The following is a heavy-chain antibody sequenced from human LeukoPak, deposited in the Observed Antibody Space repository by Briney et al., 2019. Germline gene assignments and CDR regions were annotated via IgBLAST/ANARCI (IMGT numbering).Heavy chain of an antibody. J-gene: IGHJ4*02. Sequence: PSQTLSLTCTVSGGSISSGGYYWSWIRQHPGKGLEWIGYIYYSGSTYYNPSLKSRVTISVDTSKNQFSLKLSSVTAADTAVYYCARGQESSGSYLVDYWGQGTLVTVSS. V-gene: IGHV4-31*03. CDR3: ARGQESSGSYLVDY. CDR2: IYYSGST. CDR1: GGSISSGGYY. D-gene: IGHD1-26*01.